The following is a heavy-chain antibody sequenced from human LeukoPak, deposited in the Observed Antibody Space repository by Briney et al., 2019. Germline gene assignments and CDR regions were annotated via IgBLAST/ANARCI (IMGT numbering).Heavy chain of an antibody. V-gene: IGHV3-30*02. Sequence: GGSLRLSCAASGFTFRSYGMHWVRQAPGKGLEWVAFTRYDGSITYYADSVKGRFSISRDNSKNTLHLQMNSLRAEDTAVYYCVKDKRDYYDGYYFDYWGQGTLVTVSS. CDR1: GFTFRSYG. CDR2: TRYDGSIT. J-gene: IGHJ4*02. D-gene: IGHD3-22*01. CDR3: VKDKRDYYDGYYFDY.